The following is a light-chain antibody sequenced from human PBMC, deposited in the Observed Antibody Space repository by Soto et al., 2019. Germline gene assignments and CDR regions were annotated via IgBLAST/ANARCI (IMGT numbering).Light chain of an antibody. Sequence: EIVMTQSPATLSVSPGERVTLSCRASQSVSSNLAWYQQKPGQAPRLLIYGASTRATVITARFSGSWSGTEFTLTISSLQSEDFAVYYCQQYNNWPTWTFGQGTKVEIK. V-gene: IGKV3-15*01. J-gene: IGKJ1*01. CDR3: QQYNNWPTWT. CDR1: QSVSSN. CDR2: GAS.